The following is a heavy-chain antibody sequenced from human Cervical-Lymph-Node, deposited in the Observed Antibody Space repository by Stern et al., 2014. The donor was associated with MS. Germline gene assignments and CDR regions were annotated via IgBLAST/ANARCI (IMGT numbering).Heavy chain of an antibody. Sequence: QVQLQESGPGLVKPSGTLSLTCAVSGDSISSSNWWSWVRQPPGKGLEWIGEIYHSVSTKYNPSLKSRVTISVDKSKNQFSLKRTSVTAADTAVYYCARRGYCSGGSCYSGAIFWGQGTLVIVSS. J-gene: IGHJ4*02. CDR3: ARRGYCSGGSCYSGAIF. CDR2: IYHSVST. CDR1: GDSISSSNW. D-gene: IGHD2-15*01. V-gene: IGHV4-4*02.